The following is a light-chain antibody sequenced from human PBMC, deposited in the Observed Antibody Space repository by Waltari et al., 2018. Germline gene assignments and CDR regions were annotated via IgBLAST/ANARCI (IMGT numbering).Light chain of an antibody. CDR2: ITN. CDR1: SGSVSPRHY. CDR3: ALYMGSGINWV. J-gene: IGLJ3*02. V-gene: IGLV8-61*01. Sequence: QPVVTQEPSFSVSPGGTVTLTCGLSSGSVSPRHYPSWYQQTPGQAPRTLIYITNIRSSGVPDRFSGSILGNKAALTITGAQADDESDYYCALYMGSGINWVFGGGTKLTV.